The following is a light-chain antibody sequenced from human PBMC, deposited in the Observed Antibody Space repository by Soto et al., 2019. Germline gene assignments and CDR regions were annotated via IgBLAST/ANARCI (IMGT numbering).Light chain of an antibody. V-gene: IGKV3-20*01. Sequence: EIVLTQSPGTLPLSPGESGTLSCRASQSVSNNYLAWYQQKAGQARRLLIYGASTRAAGIPNRFSGSGSATDFSLTIRRLAPDDFAVYYCQKYGNFWTFGQGTKVDIK. J-gene: IGKJ1*01. CDR1: QSVSNNY. CDR2: GAS. CDR3: QKYGNFWT.